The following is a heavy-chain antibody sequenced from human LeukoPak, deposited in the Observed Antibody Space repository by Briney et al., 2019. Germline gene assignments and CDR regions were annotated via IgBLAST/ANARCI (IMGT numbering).Heavy chain of an antibody. J-gene: IGHJ5*02. CDR3: ARGSYHGSGTLSGWLDP. CDR2: ISYDGPKT. CDR1: GFTFSRHA. Sequence: GGSLRLFCAASGFTFSRHAMHWVGQAAGKGLEWVAVISYDGPKTYYADSVKGRFSISRDNSINTLYLLMNSLRPEDTAVYYCARGSYHGSGTLSGWLDPWGQGTLVTVSS. D-gene: IGHD3-10*01. V-gene: IGHV3-30*01.